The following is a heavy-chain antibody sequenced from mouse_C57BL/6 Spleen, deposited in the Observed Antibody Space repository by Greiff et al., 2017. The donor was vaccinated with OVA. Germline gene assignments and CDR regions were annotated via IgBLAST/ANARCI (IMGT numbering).Heavy chain of an antibody. Sequence: EVKLLEPGGGLVKPGGSLKLSCAASGFTFSDYGMHWVRQAPEKGLEWVAYISSGSSTIYYADTVKGRFPITRDNAKNTLFLQMTSLRSEDTAMYYCARPLTGTGYFDYWGQGTTLTVSS. V-gene: IGHV5-17*01. D-gene: IGHD4-1*01. CDR1: GFTFSDYG. CDR3: ARPLTGTGYFDY. J-gene: IGHJ2*01. CDR2: ISSGSSTI.